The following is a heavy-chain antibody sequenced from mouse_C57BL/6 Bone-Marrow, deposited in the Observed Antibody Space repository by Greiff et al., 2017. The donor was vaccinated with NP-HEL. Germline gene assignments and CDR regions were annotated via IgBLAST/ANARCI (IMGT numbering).Heavy chain of an antibody. Sequence: QVQLQQSGAELVRPGSSVKLSCKASGYTFTSYWMDWVKQRPGQGLEWIGNIYPSDSETHYNQKFKDKATLTVDKSSSTAYMQLSSLTSEDSAVYYCARLEDGYRFAYWGQGTLVTVSA. V-gene: IGHV1-61*01. J-gene: IGHJ3*01. D-gene: IGHD2-3*01. CDR3: ARLEDGYRFAY. CDR2: IYPSDSET. CDR1: GYTFTSYW.